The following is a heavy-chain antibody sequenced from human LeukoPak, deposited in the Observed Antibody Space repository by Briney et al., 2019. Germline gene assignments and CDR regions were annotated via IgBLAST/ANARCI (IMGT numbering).Heavy chain of an antibody. CDR2: IKPDGSGK. Sequence: GGSLRLSCAASGFTFSSYGMHWVRQTPGKGLEWVGNIKPDGSGKYYVDSVKGRFTISRDNAKNSLFLQMSSLRVEDTAIYYCARDYVWGSSESDYWGQGTLVTVSS. J-gene: IGHJ4*02. V-gene: IGHV3-7*01. D-gene: IGHD7-27*01. CDR1: GFTFSSYG. CDR3: ARDYVWGSSESDY.